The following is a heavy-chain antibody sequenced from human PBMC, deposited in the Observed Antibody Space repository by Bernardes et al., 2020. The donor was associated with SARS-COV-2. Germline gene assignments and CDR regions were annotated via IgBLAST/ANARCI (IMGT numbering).Heavy chain of an antibody. CDR1: GGSISSGGYY. CDR2: IYYSGST. CDR3: ARVIAWFGVISGGMDV. V-gene: IGHV4-31*03. D-gene: IGHD3-10*01. Sequence: SETLSLTCTVSGGSISSGGYYWSWIRQHPGKGLEWIGYIYYSGSTYYNPSLKSRVTISVDTSKNQFSLKLSSVTAADTAVYYCARVIAWFGVISGGMDVWGQGTTVTVSS. J-gene: IGHJ6*02.